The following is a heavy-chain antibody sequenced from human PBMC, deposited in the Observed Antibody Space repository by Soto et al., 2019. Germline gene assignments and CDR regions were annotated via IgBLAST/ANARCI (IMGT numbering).Heavy chain of an antibody. J-gene: IGHJ4*02. Sequence: PSETLSLTCTVSGGSISSTSYYWGWVRQPPERRLEWIGAISYGGSTYHSPSLRSRVTIFVDTSKSEFSLDLTSVTAADTAVYYXARHRRETGPYAHPLDYWGQGTVVTVSS. D-gene: IGHD1-1*01. CDR3: ARHRRETGPYAHPLDY. V-gene: IGHV4-39*01. CDR2: ISYGGST. CDR1: GGSISSTSYY.